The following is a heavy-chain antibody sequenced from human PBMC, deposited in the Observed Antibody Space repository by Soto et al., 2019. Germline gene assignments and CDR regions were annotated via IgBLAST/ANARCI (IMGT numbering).Heavy chain of an antibody. CDR1: VGSITDYS. CDR3: ERESGDNWSYEVD. V-gene: IGHV4-4*07. D-gene: IGHD2-15*01. CDR2: ISINVNS. J-gene: IGHJ4*02. Sequence: QVQGKESGPGLVKPSETLSLTCTVSVGSITDYSWCWIRQSDGKGLEWLGRISINVNSHYQPSIRGRVNMYIETSKLQFYLTMGSVTDADADVYYCERESGDNWSYEVDWGQGTLVTVSS.